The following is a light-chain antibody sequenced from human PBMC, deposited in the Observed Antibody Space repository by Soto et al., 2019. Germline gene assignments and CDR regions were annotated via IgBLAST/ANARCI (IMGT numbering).Light chain of an antibody. V-gene: IGKV3-20*01. Sequence: ILLTQSPGTLSLSLGERATLSCRASQSVSSSYLAWYQQKPGQAPRLLIYGASSRATGIPDRFSGSGSGTDFTLTISRLEPEDFAVYYCQQYGSSPRTFGQGTKVDI. CDR1: QSVSSSY. CDR2: GAS. J-gene: IGKJ1*01. CDR3: QQYGSSPRT.